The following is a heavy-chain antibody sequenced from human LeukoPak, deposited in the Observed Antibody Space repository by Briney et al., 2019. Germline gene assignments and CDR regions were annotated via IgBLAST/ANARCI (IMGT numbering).Heavy chain of an antibody. V-gene: IGHV3-66*01. CDR1: GFTVSSNY. CDR2: IYSGGST. Sequence: GGSLRLSCAASGFTVSSNYMSWVRQAPGKGLEWVSVIYSGGSTYYADSVKGRFTISRDNSKNTLYLQMNSLRAEDTAVYYCARGSYYGSGSFVDYWDQGTLVTVSS. J-gene: IGHJ4*02. D-gene: IGHD3-10*01. CDR3: ARGSYYGSGSFVDY.